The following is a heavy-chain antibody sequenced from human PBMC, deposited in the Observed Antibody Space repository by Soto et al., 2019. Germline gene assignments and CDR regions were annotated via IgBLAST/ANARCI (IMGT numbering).Heavy chain of an antibody. V-gene: IGHV3-48*02. Sequence: DVHLVESGGALVQPGGSLRLSCAASGFTISTYNINWVRQAPGKGLEWVSSIDRSGTSINYADSVKGRFTISRDNAKNSLYLQMNSLRDEDTAVFYCAREGYNSGVPHGAYGMDVWGRGTTVTVSS. D-gene: IGHD6-19*01. CDR1: GFTISTYN. J-gene: IGHJ6*02. CDR2: IDRSGTSI. CDR3: AREGYNSGVPHGAYGMDV.